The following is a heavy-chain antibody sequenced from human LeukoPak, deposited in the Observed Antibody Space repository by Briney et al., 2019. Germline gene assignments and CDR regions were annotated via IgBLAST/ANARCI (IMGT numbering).Heavy chain of an antibody. V-gene: IGHV3-74*01. CDR2: INSDGSWT. CDR1: GNYW. Sequence: GGSLRLSCVASGNYWMHWVRQAPGKGLVWVSHINSDGSWTSYADSVKGRFTISKDNAKNTVYLQMNSLRAEDTAIYYCVSFYETYWGRGTLVTVSS. CDR3: VSFYETY. D-gene: IGHD2/OR15-2a*01. J-gene: IGHJ4*02.